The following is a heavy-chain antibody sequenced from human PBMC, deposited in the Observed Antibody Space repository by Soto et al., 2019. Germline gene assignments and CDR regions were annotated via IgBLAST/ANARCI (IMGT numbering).Heavy chain of an antibody. CDR3: ARNGGYCSSTSCYVLNGPIDY. J-gene: IGHJ4*02. CDR2: IYTSGST. V-gene: IGHV4-4*07. D-gene: IGHD2-2*01. CDR1: GGSISSYY. Sequence: SETLSLTCTVSGGSISSYYWSWIRQPAGKGLEWIGRIYTSGSTNYNPSLKSRVTMSVDTSKNQFSLKLSSVTAADTAVYYCARNGGYCSSTSCYVLNGPIDYWGQGTLVTVSS.